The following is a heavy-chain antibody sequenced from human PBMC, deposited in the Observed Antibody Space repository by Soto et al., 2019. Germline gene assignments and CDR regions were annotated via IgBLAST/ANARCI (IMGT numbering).Heavy chain of an antibody. D-gene: IGHD3-3*01. J-gene: IGHJ6*03. CDR2: IYYSGST. V-gene: IGHV4-59*08. Sequence: SETLSLTCTVSGGSISSYYWSWIRQPPGKGLEWIGYIYYSGSTNYNPSLKSRVTISVDTSKNQFSLKLSSVTAADTAVYYCARQSAYYDFWSGSPGIADYYYYMDVWGKGTTVTVS. CDR1: GGSISSYY. CDR3: ARQSAYYDFWSGSPGIADYYYYMDV.